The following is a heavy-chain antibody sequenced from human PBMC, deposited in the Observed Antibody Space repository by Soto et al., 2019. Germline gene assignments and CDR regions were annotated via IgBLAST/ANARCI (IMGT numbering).Heavy chain of an antibody. CDR1: GYSFTSYW. D-gene: IGHD3-10*01. Sequence: GESLKISCKGSGYSFTSYWISWVRQMPGKGLEWMGRIDPSDSYTNYSPSFQGHVTISADKSISTAYLQWSSLKASDTAMYYCARLSKYGSGSYYNVGGYWGQGTLVTVSS. J-gene: IGHJ4*02. CDR2: IDPSDSYT. CDR3: ARLSKYGSGSYYNVGGY. V-gene: IGHV5-10-1*01.